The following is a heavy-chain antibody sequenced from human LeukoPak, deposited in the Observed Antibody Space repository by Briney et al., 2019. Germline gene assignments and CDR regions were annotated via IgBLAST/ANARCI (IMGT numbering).Heavy chain of an antibody. Sequence: SETLSLTCTVSGGSISSYYWSWIRQPPGKGLEWIGYIYYSGSTNYNPSLKSRVTISVDTSKSQFSLKLSSVTAADTAVYYCAREAAAAGTGSGPFDYWGQGTLVTVSS. CDR3: AREAAAAGTGSGPFDY. D-gene: IGHD6-13*01. V-gene: IGHV4-59*01. CDR1: GGSISSYY. CDR2: IYYSGST. J-gene: IGHJ4*02.